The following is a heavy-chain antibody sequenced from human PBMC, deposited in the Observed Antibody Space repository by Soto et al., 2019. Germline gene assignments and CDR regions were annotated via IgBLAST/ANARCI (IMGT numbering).Heavy chain of an antibody. CDR2: ISYDGSNK. CDR1: GFTFSSYA. CDR3: AREGGYSGYDFAY. J-gene: IGHJ4*02. V-gene: IGHV3-30-3*01. Sequence: GSLRLSCAASGFTFSSYAMHWVRQAPGKGLEWVAVISYDGSNKYYADSVKGRFTISRVNSKNTLYLQMNSLRAEDTAVYYCAREGGYSGYDFAYWGQGTLVTVSS. D-gene: IGHD5-12*01.